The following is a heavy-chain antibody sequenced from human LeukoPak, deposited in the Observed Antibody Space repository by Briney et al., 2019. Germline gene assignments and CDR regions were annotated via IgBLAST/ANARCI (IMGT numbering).Heavy chain of an antibody. D-gene: IGHD5-18*01. CDR3: GQGGYRYETGPIDY. J-gene: IGHJ4*02. CDR1: GFTLDDYT. V-gene: IGHV3-43*01. CDR2: IRWDGGRT. Sequence: GGSLRLSCAASGFTLDDYTMHGVRQAPGKGLEWVSLIRWDGGRTYYADSVKGRFTISRDNSKNSVYLQMNSLRTQEPALYYCGQGGYRYETGPIDYWGQGTLVTVSS.